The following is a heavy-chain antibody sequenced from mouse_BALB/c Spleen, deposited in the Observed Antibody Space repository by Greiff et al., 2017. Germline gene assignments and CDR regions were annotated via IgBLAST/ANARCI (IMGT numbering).Heavy chain of an antibody. CDR2: IDPFNGGT. V-gene: IGHV1S135*01. Sequence: VQLQQSGPELMKPGASVKISCKASGYSFTSYYMHWVKQSHGKSLEWIGYIDPFNGGTSYNQKFKGKATLTVDKSSSTAYMHLSSLTSEDSAVYYCAKSYEYDEGYAMDYWGKGTSVTVSS. J-gene: IGHJ4*01. CDR3: AKSYEYDEGYAMDY. D-gene: IGHD2-4*01. CDR1: GYSFTSYY.